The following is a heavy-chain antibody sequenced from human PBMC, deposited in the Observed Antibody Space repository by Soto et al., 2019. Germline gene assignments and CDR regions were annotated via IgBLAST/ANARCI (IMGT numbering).Heavy chain of an antibody. CDR2: IYYSGST. J-gene: IGHJ6*04. Sequence: PSETLSLTCTVSGGSISSYYWSWIRQPPGKGLEWIGYIYYSGSTNYNPSLKSRVTISVDTSKNQFSLKLSSVTAADTAVYYCSRVDRYYDILTGYYTHILGPDVWGKGTTVTVSS. CDR3: SRVDRYYDILTGYYTHILGPDV. V-gene: IGHV4-59*01. CDR1: GGSISSYY. D-gene: IGHD3-9*01.